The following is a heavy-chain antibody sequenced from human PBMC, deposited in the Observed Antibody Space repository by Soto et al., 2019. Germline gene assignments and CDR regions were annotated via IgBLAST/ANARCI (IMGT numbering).Heavy chain of an antibody. CDR2: IYYSGST. Sequence: QVQLQESGPGLVKPSQTLSLTCTVSGGSISSGDYYWSWIRQPPGKGLEWIGYIYYSGSTYYNPSLTSRVTISVDTSENLFSLNLSSVTAADTAMYLCARARLATIYPVNNCFDPWGQGTLVTVSS. D-gene: IGHD5-12*01. CDR3: ARARLATIYPVNNCFDP. CDR1: GGSISSGDYY. J-gene: IGHJ5*02. V-gene: IGHV4-30-4*01.